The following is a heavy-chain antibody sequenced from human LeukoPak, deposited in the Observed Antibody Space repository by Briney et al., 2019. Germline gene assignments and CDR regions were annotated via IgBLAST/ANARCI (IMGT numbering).Heavy chain of an antibody. CDR3: AKGSGSSCYSPCDY. D-gene: IGHD2-15*01. Sequence: GGSLRLSCAAPGLTFRNYAMSWVRQAPGKGLEWVSVICANDGNTYYADAVKGRFTISRDNSKDTLYLQMDSLRAEDTAVYYCAKGSGSSCYSPCDYWGQGILVTASS. V-gene: IGHV3-23*01. CDR2: ICANDGNT. CDR1: GLTFRNYA. J-gene: IGHJ4*02.